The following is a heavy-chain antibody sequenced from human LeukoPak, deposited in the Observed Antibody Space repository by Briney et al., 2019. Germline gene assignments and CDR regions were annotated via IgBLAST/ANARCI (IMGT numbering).Heavy chain of an antibody. Sequence: GRSLRLSCAASGFTLSIYGMHWVRQAPGKGLEWVAVISYDGKKKYYVDSVKGRFTISRDNSKNTLYLQMNSLRAEDTAVYYCAKAVNGVVARDWFDPWGQGTLVTVSS. V-gene: IGHV3-30*18. CDR1: GFTLSIYG. D-gene: IGHD2-15*01. CDR3: AKAVNGVVARDWFDP. J-gene: IGHJ5*02. CDR2: ISYDGKKK.